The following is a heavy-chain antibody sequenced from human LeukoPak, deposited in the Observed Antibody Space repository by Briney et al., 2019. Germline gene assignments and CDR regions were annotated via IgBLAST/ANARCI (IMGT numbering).Heavy chain of an antibody. J-gene: IGHJ4*02. CDR1: GYTFTSYA. CDR2: ITPSGGT. D-gene: IGHD3-10*01. Sequence: GASVKVSCKASGYTFTSYAMHWVRQAPGQGLEWMGWITPSGGTNYPQKFQGRVTMTRDTSISTAYMELSRLRSDDTAVYYCARDRPLDADDYYGFYYFDYWGQGTLVTVSS. CDR3: ARDRPLDADDYYGFYYFDY. V-gene: IGHV1-2*02.